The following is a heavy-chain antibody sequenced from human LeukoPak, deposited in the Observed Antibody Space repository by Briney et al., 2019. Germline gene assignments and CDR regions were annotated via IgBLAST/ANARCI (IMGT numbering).Heavy chain of an antibody. CDR1: GFTFSSYA. Sequence: GGSLRLSCAASGFTFSSYAMSWVRQAPGKGLEWVSTISGSGGSTYYADSGKGRFTISRDNSKKTLDLQMNSLRAEDTAVYYCAKGSDYDILTGYYKDYWGQGTLVTVSA. J-gene: IGHJ4*02. D-gene: IGHD3-9*01. V-gene: IGHV3-23*01. CDR3: AKGSDYDILTGYYKDY. CDR2: ISGSGGST.